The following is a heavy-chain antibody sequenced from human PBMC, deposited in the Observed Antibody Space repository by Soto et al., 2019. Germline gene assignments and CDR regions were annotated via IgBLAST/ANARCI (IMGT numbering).Heavy chain of an antibody. Sequence: RRAPGKGLEWVSKISGDATITYYADSVKGRFTVSRDNAKKSLYLQMNSLRAEDTAAYYCASGPYYYASGFWGQGTLVTVSS. V-gene: IGHV3-11*01. D-gene: IGHD3-10*01. CDR2: ISGDATIT. J-gene: IGHJ4*02. CDR3: ASGPYYYASGF.